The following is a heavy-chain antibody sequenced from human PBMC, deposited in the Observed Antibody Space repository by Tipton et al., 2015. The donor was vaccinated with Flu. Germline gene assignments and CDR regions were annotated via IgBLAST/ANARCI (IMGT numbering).Heavy chain of an antibody. V-gene: IGHV1-2*02. J-gene: IGHJ5*02. Sequence: QSGAEVKKPGASVKVSCKASGYTLTGYYMHWVRQAPGQGLEWMGWINPNSGGPNSAQTFQGRVTLTRDTSINTAYMEMTSLTSDDTAVYYCATVKPTGYLGTAAGWFDTWGQGTLVTVSS. D-gene: IGHD6-13*01. CDR2: INPNSGGP. CDR1: GYTLTGYY. CDR3: ATVKPTGYLGTAAGWFDT.